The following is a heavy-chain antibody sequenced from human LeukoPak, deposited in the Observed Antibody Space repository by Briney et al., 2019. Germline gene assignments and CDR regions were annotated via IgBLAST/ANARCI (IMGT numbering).Heavy chain of an antibody. V-gene: IGHV4-38-2*02. D-gene: IGHD6-13*01. CDR2: IYHSGDT. CDR1: GYSISRDYY. CDR3: ARGRIAAAKSLGY. J-gene: IGHJ4*02. Sequence: SETLSLACTVSGYSISRDYYWGWIRQPPGEGLEWIGSIYHSGDTHYSPSLRSRVTISVDTSKNQFSLKLSSVTAADTAVYYCARGRIAAAKSLGYWGQGTLVTVSS.